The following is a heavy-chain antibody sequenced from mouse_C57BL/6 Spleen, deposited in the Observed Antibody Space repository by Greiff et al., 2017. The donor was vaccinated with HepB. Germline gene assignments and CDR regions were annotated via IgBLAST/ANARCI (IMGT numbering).Heavy chain of an antibody. D-gene: IGHD1-1*01. CDR2: INPGSGGT. V-gene: IGHV1-54*01. J-gene: IGHJ2*01. Sequence: VQLQQSGAELVRPGTSVKASCKASGYAFTNYLIEWVKQRPGQGLEWIGVINPGSGGTNYNEKFKGKATLTADKSSSTAYMQLSSLTSEDSAVYFCARSDYYVGSSYDYWGQGTTLTVSS. CDR3: ARSDYYVGSSYDY. CDR1: GYAFTNYL.